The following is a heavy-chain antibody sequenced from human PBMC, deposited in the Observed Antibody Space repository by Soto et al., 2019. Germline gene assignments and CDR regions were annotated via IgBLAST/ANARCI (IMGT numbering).Heavy chain of an antibody. CDR1: DYTFTSFG. D-gene: IGHD5-18*01. V-gene: IGHV1-18*01. CDR3: ARALSYGFYWYFDL. Sequence: QVQLVQSGAEVKKPGDSVKVSCKASDYTFTSFGITWVRQAPGQGLEWMGWISVNNGNTNYAQKFQGRVTMTTDTSTNTAYMELWTLRSDDTAAYYCARALSYGFYWYFDLWARGTLVTVSS. CDR2: ISVNNGNT. J-gene: IGHJ2*01.